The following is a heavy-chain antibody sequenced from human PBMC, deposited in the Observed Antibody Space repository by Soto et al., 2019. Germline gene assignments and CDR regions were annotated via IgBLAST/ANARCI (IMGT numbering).Heavy chain of an antibody. CDR3: AMVDVYVTPSPQDV. CDR1: GYSFTRYG. CDR2: INTYNGNT. Sequence: GASVEVCCKASGYSFTRYGIAWARQAPGQGLEWMGWINTYNGNTNYAQNLQGRVTLTTDTSTSTAYMELTSLRSNDTAIYYCAMVDVYVTPSPQDVWGQGTTVTVSS. J-gene: IGHJ6*02. D-gene: IGHD3-16*01. V-gene: IGHV1-18*01.